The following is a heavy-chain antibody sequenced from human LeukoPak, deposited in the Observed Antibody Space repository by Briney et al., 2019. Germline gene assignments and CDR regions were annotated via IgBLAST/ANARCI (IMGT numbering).Heavy chain of an antibody. CDR1: GFTFSDYS. D-gene: IGHD1-26*01. CDR3: ARDPYSGNYGNDYYYYMDV. J-gene: IGHJ6*03. CDR2: IPSSSSFI. V-gene: IGHV3-21*01. Sequence: GGSLRLSCAGAGFTFSDYSMHWVRQAPGKGLEWVSSIPSSSSFINYADSVKGRFTISRDNAKNSLYLQMDSLGPDDTAVYYCARDPYSGNYGNDYYYYMDVWGKGTTVTISS.